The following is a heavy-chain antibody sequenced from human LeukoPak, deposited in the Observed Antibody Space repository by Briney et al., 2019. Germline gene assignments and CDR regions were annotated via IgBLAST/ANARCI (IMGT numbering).Heavy chain of an antibody. Sequence: PGRSLRLSCAASGFTFSSYGMHWVRQAPGKGLEWVAVISYDGSNKYYADSVKGRFTISRDNSENTLYLQMNSLRAEDTAVYYCAWLLAYCGGDCYGGFDYWGQGTLVTVSS. V-gene: IGHV3-30*03. D-gene: IGHD2-21*02. CDR3: AWLLAYCGGDCYGGFDY. CDR2: ISYDGSNK. CDR1: GFTFSSYG. J-gene: IGHJ4*02.